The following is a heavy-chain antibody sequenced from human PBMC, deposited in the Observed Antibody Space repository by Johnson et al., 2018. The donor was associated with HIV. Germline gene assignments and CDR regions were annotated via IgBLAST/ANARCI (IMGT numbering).Heavy chain of an antibody. Sequence: VQLVESGGGVVRPGGSLRLSCAASGVTFDDYGMSWVRQAPGKGLEWVGFIRSQADGGTTQYAASVKGRFTIQRDDSKSIAYLQMNSLKTEDTSVYYCTRDFSSGWYSARVAFDIWGQGTRVTVSS. CDR2: IRSQADGGTT. D-gene: IGHD6-19*01. CDR1: GVTFDDYG. J-gene: IGHJ3*02. V-gene: IGHV3-49*04. CDR3: TRDFSSGWYSARVAFDI.